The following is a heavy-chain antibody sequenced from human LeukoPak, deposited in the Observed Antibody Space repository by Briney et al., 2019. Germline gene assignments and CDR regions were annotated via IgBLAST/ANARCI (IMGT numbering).Heavy chain of an antibody. CDR1: GGSISSYY. D-gene: IGHD6-19*01. CDR3: ARKGYSSFFDY. J-gene: IGHJ4*02. V-gene: IGHV4-59*01. Sequence: SETLPLTCTVSGGSISSYYWSWIRQPPGKGLEWIGYIYYSGSTNYNPSLKSRVTISVDTSKNQFSLKLSSVTAADTAVYYCARKGYSSFFDYWGQGTLVTVSS. CDR2: IYYSGST.